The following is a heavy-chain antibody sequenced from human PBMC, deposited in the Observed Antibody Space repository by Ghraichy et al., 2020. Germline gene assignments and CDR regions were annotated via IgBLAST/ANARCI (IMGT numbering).Heavy chain of an antibody. D-gene: IGHD5-18*01. CDR1: GGTFSSYA. J-gene: IGHJ5*02. V-gene: IGHV1-69*13. Sequence: SVKVSCKASGGTFSSYAISWVRQAPGQGLEWMGGIIPIFGTANYAQKFQGRVTITADESTSTAYMELSSLRSEDTAVYYCARERGYSYGPNNWFDPWGQGTLVTVSS. CDR2: IIPIFGTA. CDR3: ARERGYSYGPNNWFDP.